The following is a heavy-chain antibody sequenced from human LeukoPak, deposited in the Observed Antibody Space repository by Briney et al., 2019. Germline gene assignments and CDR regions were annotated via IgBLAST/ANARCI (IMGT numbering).Heavy chain of an antibody. J-gene: IGHJ4*02. CDR1: GYTFTGYY. V-gene: IGHV1-2*02. D-gene: IGHD3-3*01. CDR2: INPNSGGT. CDR3: ARYTIRTVFIDY. Sequence: ASVKVSCKASGYTFTGYYMHWVRQAPGQGLEWMGWINPNSGGTNYAQKFQGRVTMTRDTSISTAYMELSMLRSDDTAVYYCARYTIRTVFIDYWGQGTLVTVSS.